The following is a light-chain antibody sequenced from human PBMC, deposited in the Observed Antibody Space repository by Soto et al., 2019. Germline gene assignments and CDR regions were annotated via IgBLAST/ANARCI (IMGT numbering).Light chain of an antibody. Sequence: EIVMTQSPATLSVSPGERATLSCRASQSVSSNLAWYQQKPGQAPRLLIYGASTRVTGIPARFSCSGSGTEFTLTISSLQSEDFAVYYCQQDNNWHPLTFGGGTKVEIK. CDR2: GAS. J-gene: IGKJ4*01. V-gene: IGKV3-15*01. CDR1: QSVSSN. CDR3: QQDNNWHPLT.